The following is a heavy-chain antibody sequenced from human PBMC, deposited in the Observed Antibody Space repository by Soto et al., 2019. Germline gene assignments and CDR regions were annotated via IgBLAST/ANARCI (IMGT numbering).Heavy chain of an antibody. D-gene: IGHD6-13*01. Sequence: QVQLVQSGAEVKKPGASVKVSCKASGYTFTSYDINWVRQATGQGLEWMGWMNHNSGNTGYAQKFQGRASMTRDSSKSTAYMSVSSLGSDYAAVYYCAREAAALENAYWGQGTLVTVCS. CDR1: GYTFTSYD. CDR2: MNHNSGNT. V-gene: IGHV1-8*01. J-gene: IGHJ4*02. CDR3: AREAAALENAY.